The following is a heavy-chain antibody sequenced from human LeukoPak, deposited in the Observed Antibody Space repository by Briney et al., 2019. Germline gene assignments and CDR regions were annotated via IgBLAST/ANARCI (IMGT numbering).Heavy chain of an antibody. CDR3: ARRRTPSSSWYVYYYYYGMDV. D-gene: IGHD6-13*01. J-gene: IGHJ6*02. Sequence: SETLSLTCTVSGGSISSYYWSWIRQPAGKGLEGIGRIYTSGSTNYNPSLKSRVTMSVDTSKNQFSLKLSSVTAADTAVYYCARRRTPSSSWYVYYYYYGMDVWGQGTTVTVSS. CDR2: IYTSGST. CDR1: GGSISSYY. V-gene: IGHV4-4*07.